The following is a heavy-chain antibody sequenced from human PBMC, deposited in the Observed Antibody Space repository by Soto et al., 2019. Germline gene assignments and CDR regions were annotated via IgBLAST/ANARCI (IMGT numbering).Heavy chain of an antibody. V-gene: IGHV3-21*01. Sequence: PGGSLRLSCAASGFTFSSYSMNWVRQAPGKGLEWVSSISSSSSYIYYADSVKGRFTISRDNAKNSLYLQMNSLRAEDTAVYYCARDGGNQENYYYYYGMDVWGQGTTVTVAS. CDR3: ARDGGNQENYYYYYGMDV. D-gene: IGHD2-15*01. CDR2: ISSSSSYI. J-gene: IGHJ6*02. CDR1: GFTFSSYS.